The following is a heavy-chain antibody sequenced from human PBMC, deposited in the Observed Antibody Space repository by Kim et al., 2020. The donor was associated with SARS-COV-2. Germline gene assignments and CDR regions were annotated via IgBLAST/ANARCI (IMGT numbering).Heavy chain of an antibody. CDR1: GFTFSSYG. J-gene: IGHJ4*01. CDR3: ASSGSYAPEGNYFDY. CDR2: ISYDGSNK. V-gene: IGHV3-30*03. D-gene: IGHD1-26*01. Sequence: GGSLRLSCAASGFTFSSYGMHWVRQAPGKGLEWVAVISYDGSNKYYADSVKGRFTISRDNSKNTLYLQMNSLRAEDTAVYYCASSGSYAPEGNYFDYWG.